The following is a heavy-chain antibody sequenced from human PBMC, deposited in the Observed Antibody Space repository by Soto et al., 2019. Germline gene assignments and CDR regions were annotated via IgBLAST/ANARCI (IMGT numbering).Heavy chain of an antibody. V-gene: IGHV3-23*01. D-gene: IGHD6-19*01. CDR2: INSDGAT. CDR3: ASRPRGSVAGTLDS. J-gene: IGHJ5*01. Sequence: GGSLRLSCAASGFTFSDYAMSWVRQAPGKGLEWVSVINSDGATYYADSVQGRFSISRDNSKSTLYLQMNSLGVEDTAIYYCASRPRGSVAGTLDSWGQGSLVTVSS. CDR1: GFTFSDYA.